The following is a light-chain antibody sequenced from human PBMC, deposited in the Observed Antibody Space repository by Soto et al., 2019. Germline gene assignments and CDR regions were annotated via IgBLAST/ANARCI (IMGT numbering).Light chain of an antibody. CDR1: QSVWGSL. J-gene: IGKJ1*01. Sequence: ETGLTQSPGTLSLSPGERATVSCRASQSVWGSLLAWYQHKPGQPPRLLIYGASSRATGIPDRFSGIGSGLDFTFAMSRLEPEDFAVYYCQQYGSLCTFGQGTKVEIK. CDR2: GAS. CDR3: QQYGSLCT. V-gene: IGKV3-20*01.